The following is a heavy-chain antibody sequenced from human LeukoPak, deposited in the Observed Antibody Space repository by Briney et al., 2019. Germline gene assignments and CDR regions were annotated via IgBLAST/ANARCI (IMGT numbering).Heavy chain of an antibody. V-gene: IGHV4-59*01. J-gene: IGHJ6*02. CDR3: ARGVGDYYYHGMDV. Sequence: SETLSLTCTVSGGSISSYYWSWIRQPPGKGLEWIGYIYYSGSTNYNPSLKSRVTISVDTSKNQFSLKLSSVTAADTAVYYCARGVGDYYYHGMDVWGQGTTVTVSS. D-gene: IGHD2-15*01. CDR1: GGSISSYY. CDR2: IYYSGST.